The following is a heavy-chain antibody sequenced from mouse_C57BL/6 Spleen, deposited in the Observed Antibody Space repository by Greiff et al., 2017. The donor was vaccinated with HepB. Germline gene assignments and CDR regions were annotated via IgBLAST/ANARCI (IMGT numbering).Heavy chain of an antibody. V-gene: IGHV1-4*01. D-gene: IGHD2-1*01. CDR2: INPSSGYT. CDR3: GRSGNSWFAY. Sequence: QVQLQQSGAELARPGASVKMSCKASGYTFTSYTMHWVKQRPGQGLEWIGYINPSSGYTKYNQKFKDKATLTADKSSSTAYMQLSSLTSEASAVYYCGRSGNSWFAYWGQGTLVTVSA. J-gene: IGHJ3*01. CDR1: GYTFTSYT.